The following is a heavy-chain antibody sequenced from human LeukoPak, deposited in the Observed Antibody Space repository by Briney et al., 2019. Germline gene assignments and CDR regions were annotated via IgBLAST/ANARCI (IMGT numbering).Heavy chain of an antibody. CDR1: GFTFDDYA. Sequence: DPGGSLRLSCAASGFTFDDYAMHWVRQAPGKGLEWVSGISWNSGSIGYADSVKGRFTISRDNAKNSLYLQMNSLRAEDTALYYCAKASQGAFDIWGQGTMVTVSS. CDR2: ISWNSGSI. V-gene: IGHV3-9*01. CDR3: AKASQGAFDI. J-gene: IGHJ3*02.